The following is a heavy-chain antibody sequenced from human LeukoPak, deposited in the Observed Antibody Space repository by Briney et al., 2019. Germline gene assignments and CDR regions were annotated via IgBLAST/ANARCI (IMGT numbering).Heavy chain of an antibody. CDR1: GYSFTGYY. CDR3: ARGDIVVLPAGIPHNWFDP. CDR2: INPNSGGT. Sequence: GASVKVSCKASGYSFTGYYIHWVRQAPGQGLERMGWINPNSGGTNYAQKFQGRVTMTRDTSISTAYMELSRLRSDDTAVYYCARGDIVVLPAGIPHNWFDPWGQGTLVTVSS. V-gene: IGHV1-2*02. J-gene: IGHJ5*02. D-gene: IGHD2-2*02.